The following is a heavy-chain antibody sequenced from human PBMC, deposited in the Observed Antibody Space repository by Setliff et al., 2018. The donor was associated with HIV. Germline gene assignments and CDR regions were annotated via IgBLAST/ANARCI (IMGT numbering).Heavy chain of an antibody. CDR3: ATSPAGEILGSRPFYFDY. D-gene: IGHD3-10*01. V-gene: IGHV4-4*09. Sequence: SETLSLTCTVSGDSINKYYWSWIRQPPGKGLEWIGYIYISGNTMYNPSLKSRVTMSLDASKNQFSLKMRSVTAADTAVYYCATSPAGEILGSRPFYFDYWGQGTLVTVSS. CDR1: GDSINKYY. J-gene: IGHJ4*02. CDR2: IYISGNT.